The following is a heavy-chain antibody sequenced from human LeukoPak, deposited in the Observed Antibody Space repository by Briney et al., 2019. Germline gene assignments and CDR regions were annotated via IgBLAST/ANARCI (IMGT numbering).Heavy chain of an antibody. Sequence: PSETLSLTCTVSGGSISSYYWSWIRQPPGKGLEWIGYIYYSGSTNYNPSLKSRVTISVDTSKNQFSLKLSSVTAADTAVYYCARAVFSGTPQYYFDYWGQGTLVTVSS. CDR2: IYYSGST. V-gene: IGHV4-59*12. CDR1: GGSISSYY. D-gene: IGHD6-19*01. J-gene: IGHJ4*02. CDR3: ARAVFSGTPQYYFDY.